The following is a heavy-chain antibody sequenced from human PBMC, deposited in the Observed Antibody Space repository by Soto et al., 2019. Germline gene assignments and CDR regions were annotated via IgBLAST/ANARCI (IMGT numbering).Heavy chain of an antibody. V-gene: IGHV3-43*01. CDR3: AKDGDYYDSSGYLLGY. J-gene: IGHJ4*02. CDR1: GFTFDDYN. Sequence: GGSLRLSCAASGFTFDDYNIHWVRQAPGKGLEWVSLISWDGGSTYYADSVKGRFTISRDNSKNSLYLQMNSLRTEDTALYYCAKDGDYYDSSGYLLGYWGQGTLVTV. CDR2: ISWDGGST. D-gene: IGHD3-22*01.